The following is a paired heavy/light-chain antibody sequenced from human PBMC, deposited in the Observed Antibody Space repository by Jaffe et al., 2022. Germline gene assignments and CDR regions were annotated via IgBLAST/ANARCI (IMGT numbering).Light chain of an antibody. CDR1: SSNIGNNY. V-gene: IGLV1-51*01. Sequence: QSVLTQPPSVSAAPGQKVTISCSGSSSNIGNNYVSWYQQLPGTAPKLLIYDNNKRPSGIPDRFSGSKSGTSATLGITGLQTGDEADYYCGTWDNSLSAGVFGGGTKLTVL. CDR2: DNN. CDR3: GTWDNSLSAGV. J-gene: IGLJ3*02.
Heavy chain of an antibody. D-gene: IGHD2-2*01. J-gene: IGHJ3*02. CDR1: GGSISSSDYY. V-gene: IGHV4-39*01. CDR2: SSYSGST. CDR3: ARHIRYQLLHDIFDI. Sequence: QLQLQESGPGLVKPSETLSLTCTVSGGSISSSDYYWGWIRQPPGEGLEWIGSSSYSGSTYYNPSLKSRVTITLDTSKNQFSLNLNSVTAADTAVYYCARHIRYQLLHDIFDIWGQGTMFIVSS.